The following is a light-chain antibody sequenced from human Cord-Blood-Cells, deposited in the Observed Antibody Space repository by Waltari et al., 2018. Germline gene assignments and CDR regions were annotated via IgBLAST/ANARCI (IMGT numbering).Light chain of an antibody. Sequence: DIQLTQPPSSLAASVGDSATITCRASQSIRSYLNWYQQKPGKAPKLLIYAASSLQSGVPSRFSGSGSGTDFTLTISSLQPEDFATYYCQQSYSTPYTFGQGTKLEIK. J-gene: IGKJ2*01. CDR3: QQSYSTPYT. CDR1: QSIRSY. CDR2: AAS. V-gene: IGKV1-39*01.